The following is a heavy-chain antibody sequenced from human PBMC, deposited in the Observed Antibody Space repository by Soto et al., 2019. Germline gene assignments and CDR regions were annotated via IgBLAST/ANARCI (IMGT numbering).Heavy chain of an antibody. CDR2: VNHSGST. J-gene: IGHJ6*02. CDR1: GGSFRGYS. CDR3: ARGRQVTPAALFKRAGDYSMDV. Sequence: SETLSLTCAVYGGSFRGYSWTWIRQPPGKGLEWIGEVNHSGSTYYSPSLMSRVTLSIDTSKNQFSLKLSSVTAADTAVYYCARGRQVTPAALFKRAGDYSMDVWGQGTTVTVSS. V-gene: IGHV4-34*01. D-gene: IGHD2-2*01.